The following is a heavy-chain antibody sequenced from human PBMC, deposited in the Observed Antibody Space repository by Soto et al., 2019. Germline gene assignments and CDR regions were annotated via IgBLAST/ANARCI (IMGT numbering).Heavy chain of an antibody. J-gene: IGHJ4*02. CDR1: GYTFTSHG. CDR2: ISGYNGDT. CDR3: ARSHWQPDYLEGFEF. Sequence: AAVKVSCKTSGYTFTSHGVSWVRWAPGRGLEWLGWISGYNGDTKYGQKVQGRVSMTTDTSTATGYMELRSLRSDDTAVYFCARSHWQPDYLEGFEFWGQRTQVT. V-gene: IGHV1-18*04. D-gene: IGHD1-1*01.